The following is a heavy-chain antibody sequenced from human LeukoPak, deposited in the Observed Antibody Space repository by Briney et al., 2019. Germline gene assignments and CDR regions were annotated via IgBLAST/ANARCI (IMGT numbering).Heavy chain of an antibody. CDR1: GGSISSYY. CDR2: IYYSGST. J-gene: IGHJ4*02. D-gene: IGHD1-26*01. V-gene: IGHV4-59*01. CDR3: ARDRGVVGATGFDY. Sequence: ASETLSLTCTVSGGSISSYYWSWIRQPPGKGLEWIGYIYYSGSTNYNPSLKSRVTISVDTSKNQFSLKLSSVTAADTAVCYCARDRGVVGATGFDYWGQGTLVTVSS.